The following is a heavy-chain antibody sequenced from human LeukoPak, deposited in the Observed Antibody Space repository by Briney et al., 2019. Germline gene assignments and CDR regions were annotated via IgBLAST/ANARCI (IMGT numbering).Heavy chain of an antibody. CDR3: ARRHFYDSSGYLDY. CDR2: IYPGDSET. J-gene: IGHJ4*02. V-gene: IGHV5-51*01. CDR1: GYSFPTYW. D-gene: IGHD3-22*01. Sequence: GESLKISCKGSGYSFPTYWIGWVRQMPGKGLEWMGIIYPGDSETRYSPSFQGQVTISADKSISTAYLQWSGLKASDTAMYYCARRHFYDSSGYLDYWGQGTLVTVSS.